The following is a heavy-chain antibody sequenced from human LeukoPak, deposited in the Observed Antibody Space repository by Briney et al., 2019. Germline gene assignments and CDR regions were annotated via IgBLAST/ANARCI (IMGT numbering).Heavy chain of an antibody. V-gene: IGHV4-39*01. CDR3: ARILNSGAGCYKY. Sequence: SETLSLTCTVFGESTSGSSHYWAWIRQPPGKGLEWIASIFYSGTTYYNPSLESRVTISVDTSKNQFSLKMNSVTAADTAQYYCARILNSGAGCYKYWGQGSLVTVSS. J-gene: IGHJ4*02. CDR1: GESTSGSSHY. D-gene: IGHD2-15*01. CDR2: IFYSGTT.